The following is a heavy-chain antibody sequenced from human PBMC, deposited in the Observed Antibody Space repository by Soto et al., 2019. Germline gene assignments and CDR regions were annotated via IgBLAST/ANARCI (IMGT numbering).Heavy chain of an antibody. CDR1: GYTFTSSA. CDR2: IVVGSGNT. J-gene: IGHJ6*02. V-gene: IGHV1-58*01. CDR3: AAGSRGWTEGLIYYYYGMDV. D-gene: IGHD6-19*01. Sequence: SVKVSCKASGYTFTSSAVQWVRQARGQRLEWIGWIVVGSGNTNYAQKFQERVTITRDMSTSTAYMELSSLRSEDTAVYYCAAGSRGWTEGLIYYYYGMDVWGQGTTVTVSS.